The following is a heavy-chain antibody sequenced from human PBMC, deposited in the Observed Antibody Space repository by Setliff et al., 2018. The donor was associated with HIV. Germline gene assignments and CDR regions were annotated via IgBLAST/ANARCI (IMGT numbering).Heavy chain of an antibody. J-gene: IGHJ4*02. CDR1: GYTFTSYY. V-gene: IGHV1-46*01. Sequence: GASVKVSCKASGYTFTSYYMHWVRQAPGQGLEWMGIINPSGGSTSYAQKFQGRVTMTRDTSTSTVYMELSSLRSEDTAVYYCARGYCRGGSCFLHDYWGQGTLVTVSS. D-gene: IGHD2-15*01. CDR3: ARGYCRGGSCFLHDY. CDR2: INPSGGST.